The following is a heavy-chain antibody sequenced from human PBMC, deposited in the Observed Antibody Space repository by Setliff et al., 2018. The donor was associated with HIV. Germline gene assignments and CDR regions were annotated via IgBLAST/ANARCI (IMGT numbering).Heavy chain of an antibody. Sequence: SETLSLTCAVSGYSISSGYYWGWIRQPPGKGLEWIGSIYHSGSTYYNPSLKSRATISVDTSKNQFSLKLRSVTAADTALYYCARGRYRSRWYASDHYYIDVWGKGTTVTVSS. J-gene: IGHJ6*03. CDR2: IYHSGST. CDR3: ARGRYRSRWYASDHYYIDV. D-gene: IGHD6-13*01. V-gene: IGHV4-38-2*01. CDR1: GYSISSGYY.